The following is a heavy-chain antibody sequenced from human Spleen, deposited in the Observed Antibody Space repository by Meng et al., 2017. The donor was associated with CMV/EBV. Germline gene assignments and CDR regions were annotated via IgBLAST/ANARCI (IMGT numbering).Heavy chain of an antibody. Sequence: GESLKISCAASGFTFSSYSMNWVRQAPGKGLEWVANIKHDGSQKFYVDSVKGRFTISRDNAKNSLYLQMNTLRAEDTAVYYCVRQQGFWGQGTLVTVSS. CDR1: GFTFSSYS. CDR3: VRQQGF. J-gene: IGHJ4*02. V-gene: IGHV3-7*01. D-gene: IGHD1/OR15-1a*01. CDR2: IKHDGSQK.